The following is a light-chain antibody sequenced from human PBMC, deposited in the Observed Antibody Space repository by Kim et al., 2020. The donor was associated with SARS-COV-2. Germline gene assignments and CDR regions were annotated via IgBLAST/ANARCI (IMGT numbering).Light chain of an antibody. J-gene: IGKJ2*01. Sequence: EIVMTQSPATLSVSPGERATLSCRASQTVSNKLAWYQLKPGQAPRLLIYGASTRATGIPARFSGSGSGTEFTFTISSLQSEDFAVYFCQQYSGCYTFGQGTKRES. CDR2: GAS. CDR1: QTVSNK. V-gene: IGKV3-15*01. CDR3: QQYSGCYT.